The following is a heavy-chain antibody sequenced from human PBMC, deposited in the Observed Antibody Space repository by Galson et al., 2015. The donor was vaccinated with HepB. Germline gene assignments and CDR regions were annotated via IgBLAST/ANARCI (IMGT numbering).Heavy chain of an antibody. J-gene: IGHJ6*02. V-gene: IGHV3-23*01. CDR3: AKSRRTARIAYYGMDV. CDR2: ISGSGGST. D-gene: IGHD2/OR15-2a*01. CDR1: GFTFSSYA. Sequence: SLRLSCAASGFTFSSYAMSWVRQAPGKGLEWVSAISGSGGSTYYADSVKGRFTISRDNSKNTLYLQMNSLGAEDTAVYYCAKSRRTARIAYYGMDVWGQGTTVTVSS.